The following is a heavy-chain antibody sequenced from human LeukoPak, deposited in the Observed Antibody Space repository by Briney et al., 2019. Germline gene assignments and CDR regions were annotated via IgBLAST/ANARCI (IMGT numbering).Heavy chain of an antibody. D-gene: IGHD3-10*01. V-gene: IGHV3-21*01. CDR3: ASGDGSGSYLRYYFDY. CDR2: ISSSSSYI. J-gene: IGHJ4*02. CDR1: GFTFSSYS. Sequence: GGSLRPSCAASGFTFSSYSMNWVRQAPGKGLEWVSSISSSSSYIYYADSVKGRFTISRDNAKNSLYLQMNSLRAEDTAVYYCASGDGSGSYLRYYFDYWGQGTLVTVSS.